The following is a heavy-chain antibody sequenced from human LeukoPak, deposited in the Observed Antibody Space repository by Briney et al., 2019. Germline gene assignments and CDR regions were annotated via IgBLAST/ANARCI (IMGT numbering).Heavy chain of an antibody. Sequence: GGSLRLSCAASGFTLSSYAMSWVRQAPGKGLEWVSAISGSGGSTYYADSVKGRFTISRDNSKNTLYLQMNSLRAEDTAVYYCAKAGGIVVAKYYFDYWGQGTLVTVSS. CDR2: ISGSGGST. CDR3: AKAGGIVVAKYYFDY. D-gene: IGHD3-22*01. CDR1: GFTLSSYA. V-gene: IGHV3-23*01. J-gene: IGHJ4*02.